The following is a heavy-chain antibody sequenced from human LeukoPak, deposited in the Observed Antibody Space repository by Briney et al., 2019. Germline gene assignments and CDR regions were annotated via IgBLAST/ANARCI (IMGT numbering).Heavy chain of an antibody. Sequence: ASVKVSCKASGYTFTSYDINWVRQATGQGLEWMGWMNPNSGNTGYAQKFQGRVTMTRNTSISTAYMELSSLRSEDTAVYYCARGDDFLLSGPHWGRGTLVTVSS. J-gene: IGHJ4*02. CDR1: GYTFTSYD. CDR2: MNPNSGNT. D-gene: IGHD3-3*01. CDR3: ARGDDFLLSGPH. V-gene: IGHV1-8*01.